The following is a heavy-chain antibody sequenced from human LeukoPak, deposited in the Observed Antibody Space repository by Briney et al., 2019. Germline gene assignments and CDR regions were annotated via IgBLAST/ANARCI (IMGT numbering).Heavy chain of an antibody. J-gene: IGHJ4*02. CDR3: ARVFIVGATIDY. CDR2: INSDGSST. D-gene: IGHD1-26*01. Sequence: PGGSLRLSCAASGFTFSSYAMHWVRQAPGKGLVWVSRINSDGSSTSYADSVKGRFTISRDNAKNTLYLQMNSLRAEDTAVYYCARVFIVGATIDYWGQGTLVTVSS. CDR1: GFTFSSYA. V-gene: IGHV3-74*01.